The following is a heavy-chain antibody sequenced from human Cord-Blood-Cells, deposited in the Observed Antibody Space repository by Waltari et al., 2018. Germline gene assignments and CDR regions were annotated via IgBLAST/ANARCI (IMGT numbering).Heavy chain of an antibody. D-gene: IGHD7-27*01. CDR1: GGSFSGYY. Sequence: QVQLQQWGAGLLKPSETLSLTCAVYGGSFSGYYWSWIRQPPGKGLEWIVEINHSGSTNSTPSLKSRVTISVDTSKNQFSLKLSSVTAADTAVYYCARHAGDRDAFDIWGQGTMVTVSS. J-gene: IGHJ3*02. V-gene: IGHV4-34*01. CDR3: ARHAGDRDAFDI. CDR2: INHSGST.